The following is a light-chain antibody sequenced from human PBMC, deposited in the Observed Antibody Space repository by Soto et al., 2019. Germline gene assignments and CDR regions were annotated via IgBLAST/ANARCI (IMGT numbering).Light chain of an antibody. CDR2: GAS. CDR1: QSFSSN. Sequence: VMTQSPATLSVSPGERATLSCRASQSFSSNVAWYQQKPGQAPRFLIYGASSRATGIPARFCCSGSGTGFSLTIRRLEPDDFAVYYCQKCGIFWTFGQGTKVDIK. CDR3: QKCGIFWT. J-gene: IGKJ1*01. V-gene: IGKV3D-15*01.